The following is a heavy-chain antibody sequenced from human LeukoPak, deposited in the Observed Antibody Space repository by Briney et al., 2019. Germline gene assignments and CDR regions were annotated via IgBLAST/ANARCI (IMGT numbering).Heavy chain of an antibody. Sequence: ASVKVSCKASGGTFSSYAISWVRQAPGQRLEWMGGIIPIFGTANYAQKFQGRVTITTDESTSTAYMELSSLRSEDTAVYYCAGLPFGDSSGYYYYAFDIWGQGTMVTVSS. J-gene: IGHJ3*02. V-gene: IGHV1-69*05. D-gene: IGHD3-22*01. CDR2: IIPIFGTA. CDR1: GGTFSSYA. CDR3: AGLPFGDSSGYYYYAFDI.